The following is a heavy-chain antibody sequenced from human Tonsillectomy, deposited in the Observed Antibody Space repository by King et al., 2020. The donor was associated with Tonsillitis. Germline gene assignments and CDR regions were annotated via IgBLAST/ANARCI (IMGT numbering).Heavy chain of an antibody. CDR3: ARETYYYDSSGYYSWYFDL. CDR1: VGSISSYY. V-gene: IGHV4-59*01. Sequence: QLQESGPGLVKPSETLSLTCTVSVGSISSYYWSWIRQPPGKGLEWIGYIYYSGSTNYNPSLKSRVTISVDTSKNQFSLKLSSVTAADTAVYYCARETYYYDSSGYYSWYFDLWGRGTLVTVSS. J-gene: IGHJ2*01. D-gene: IGHD3-22*01. CDR2: IYYSGST.